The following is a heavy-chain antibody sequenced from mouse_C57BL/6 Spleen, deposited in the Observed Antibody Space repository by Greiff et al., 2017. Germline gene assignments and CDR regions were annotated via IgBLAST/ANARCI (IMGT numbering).Heavy chain of an antibody. D-gene: IGHD1-1*01. J-gene: IGHJ4*01. CDR1: GFTFSDYY. V-gene: IGHV5-16*01. Sequence: DVHLVESEGGLVQPGSSMKLSCTASGFTFSDYYMAWVRQVPEKGLEWVANINYDGSSTYYLDSLKSRFIISRDNAKNILYLQMSSLKSEDTATYYCAREGITTVGYAMDYWGQGTSVTVSS. CDR3: AREGITTVGYAMDY. CDR2: INYDGSST.